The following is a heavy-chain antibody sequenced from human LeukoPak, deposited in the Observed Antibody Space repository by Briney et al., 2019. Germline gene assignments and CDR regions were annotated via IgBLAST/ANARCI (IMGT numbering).Heavy chain of an antibody. V-gene: IGHV1-2*02. CDR2: INPNSGGT. D-gene: IGHD4-23*01. CDR3: ARGLGGYGGNRVISY. Sequence: GASVKVSCKASGYTFTGYYMHWVRQPPGQGLEWMGWINPNSGGTNYAQKFQGRVTMTRDTSISTAYMELSRLRSDDTAVYYCARGLGGYGGNRVISYWGQGTLVTVSS. CDR1: GYTFTGYY. J-gene: IGHJ4*02.